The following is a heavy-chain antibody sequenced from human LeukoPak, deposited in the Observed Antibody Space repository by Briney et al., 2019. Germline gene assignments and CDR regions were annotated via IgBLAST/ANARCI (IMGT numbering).Heavy chain of an antibody. D-gene: IGHD3-16*02. J-gene: IGHJ4*02. V-gene: IGHV4-39*07. CDR3: ARYIWGSYPTFEDY. Sequence: SETLSLTCTVSGGSISSSSYYWGWIRQPPRKGLEWIGSIYYSGSTNYNPSLKSRVTISVDTSKNQFSLKLSSVTAADTAVYYCARYIWGSYPTFEDYWGQGTLVTVSS. CDR1: GGSISSSSYY. CDR2: IYYSGST.